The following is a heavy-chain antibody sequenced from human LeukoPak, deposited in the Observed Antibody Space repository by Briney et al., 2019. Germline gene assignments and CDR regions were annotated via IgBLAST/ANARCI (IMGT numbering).Heavy chain of an antibody. CDR1: SDSISSSSNY. Sequence: PSETLSLTCTVSSDSISSSSNYWAWVRQSPGKDLEWIGAIYYSGHTYYNPSLKSRITMSVDTSKNQCSLKVSYVTAADTAVYYCARHEEEDGYNAKTIDYWGQGTLVTVYS. V-gene: IGHV4-39*01. D-gene: IGHD5-24*01. CDR2: IYYSGHT. J-gene: IGHJ4*02. CDR3: ARHEEEDGYNAKTIDY.